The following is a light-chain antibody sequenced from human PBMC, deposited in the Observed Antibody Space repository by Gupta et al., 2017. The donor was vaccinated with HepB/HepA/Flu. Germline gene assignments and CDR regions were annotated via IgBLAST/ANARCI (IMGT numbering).Light chain of an antibody. CDR3: QQRNSWPLT. Sequence: EAVLTQSPATLSLSPGERPTLSCRASQSVGSDLAWYQQVPGRAPRLLIYDASNRATGIPARFSGSGYGTDFTLTISSLEPEDFAVYYCQQRNSWPLTFGGGTKVEVK. J-gene: IGKJ4*01. CDR2: DAS. V-gene: IGKV3-11*01. CDR1: QSVGSD.